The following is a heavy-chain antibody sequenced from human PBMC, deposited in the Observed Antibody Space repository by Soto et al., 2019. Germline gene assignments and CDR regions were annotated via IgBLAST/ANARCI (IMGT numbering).Heavy chain of an antibody. V-gene: IGHV4-39*01. CDR3: ASLQDTYRFYFDY. CDR2: IYYSGST. CDR1: GGSISSSSYY. J-gene: IGHJ4*02. D-gene: IGHD3-16*01. Sequence: QLQLQESGPGLVKPSETLSLTCTVSGGSISSSSYYWGWIRQPPGKGLEWIGSIYYSGSTYYNPSLKSLVTISVDTSKNQFSLKLSSVTAADTAVYYCASLQDTYRFYFDYWGQGTLVTVSS.